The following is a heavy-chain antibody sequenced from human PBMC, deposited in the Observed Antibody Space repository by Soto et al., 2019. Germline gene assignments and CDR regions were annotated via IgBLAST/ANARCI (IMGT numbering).Heavy chain of an antibody. J-gene: IGHJ5*02. D-gene: IGHD6-13*01. Sequence: SETLSLTCAVSGGSISSTNWWSWVRQSPGKGLEWIGEIYHSGSTNYNPSLKSRVTISVDKSKNQFSLKLSSVTAADTAVYYCARPSSSWKNWFDPWGQGTLVTVSS. V-gene: IGHV4-4*02. CDR1: GGSISSTNW. CDR2: IYHSGST. CDR3: ARPSSSWKNWFDP.